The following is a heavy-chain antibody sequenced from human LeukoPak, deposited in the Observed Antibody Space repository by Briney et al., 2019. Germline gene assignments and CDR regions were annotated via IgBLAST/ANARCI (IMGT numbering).Heavy chain of an antibody. D-gene: IGHD2-2*01. CDR1: GGSFSGYY. V-gene: IGHV4-34*01. CDR3: ARGGYCSSTSCYLRRNWFDP. Sequence: PSETLSLTCAVYGGSFSGYYWSWIRQPPGKGREWMGEINQSGSTNYNPSLKSRVTISVDTSKNQFSLKLSSVTAADTAVYYCARGGYCSSTSCYLRRNWFDPWGQGTLVTVSS. J-gene: IGHJ5*02. CDR2: INQSGST.